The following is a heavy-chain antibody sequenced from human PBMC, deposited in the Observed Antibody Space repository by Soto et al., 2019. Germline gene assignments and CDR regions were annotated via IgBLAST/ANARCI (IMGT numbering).Heavy chain of an antibody. Sequence: QVQLVQSGAEVKKPGSSVKVACKASGGIFSNYDLNWVRQAPGQGLEWMGGIIPIFGTGNYAQKFQGRVTITADESTTTASMELRGLRSEDTAVYYCARRYYNSSGYFDYWGQGTLVTVSS. J-gene: IGHJ4*02. D-gene: IGHD3-22*01. CDR2: IIPIFGTG. V-gene: IGHV1-69*01. CDR1: GGIFSNYD. CDR3: ARRYYNSSGYFDY.